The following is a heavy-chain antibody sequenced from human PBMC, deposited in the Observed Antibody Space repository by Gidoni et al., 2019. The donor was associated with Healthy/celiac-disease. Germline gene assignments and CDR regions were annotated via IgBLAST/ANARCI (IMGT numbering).Heavy chain of an antibody. J-gene: IGHJ4*02. Sequence: QVTLKESGPVLVKPTETLTLTCTVSGFSLSNARMGVSWIRQPPGKALEWLAHIFSNDEKSYSTSLKSRLTISKDTSKSQVVLTMTNMDPVDTATYYCARILYQYGYGSGSYNDYWGQGTLVTVSS. CDR3: ARILYQYGYGSGSYNDY. D-gene: IGHD3-10*01. CDR2: IFSNDEK. CDR1: GFSLSNARMG. V-gene: IGHV2-26*01.